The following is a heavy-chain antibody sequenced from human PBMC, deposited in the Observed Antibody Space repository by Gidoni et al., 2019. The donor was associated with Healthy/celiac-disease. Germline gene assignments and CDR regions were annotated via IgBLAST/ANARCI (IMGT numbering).Heavy chain of an antibody. D-gene: IGHD2-21*01. CDR3: ARGGFAIWEYYFDY. CDR2: IVTAGDT. V-gene: IGHV3-13*01. Sequence: EVQLVESGGGLVQHGGSLRLSCAASGFTFISYDIHWVRQATGKGLEWVSAIVTAGDTYYPGSVKGRFTISRENAKNSLYLQMNSLRAGDMAVYYCARGGFAIWEYYFDYWGQGTLVTVSS. J-gene: IGHJ4*02. CDR1: GFTFISYD.